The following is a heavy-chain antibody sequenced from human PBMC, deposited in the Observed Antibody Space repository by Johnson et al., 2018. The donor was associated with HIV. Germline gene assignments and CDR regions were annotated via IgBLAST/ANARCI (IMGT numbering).Heavy chain of an antibody. D-gene: IGHD4-17*01. Sequence: QEQLVESGGGVVQPGGSLRLSCGASGFTLRSYAMHWVRQAPGKGLEWVAVISYDESNKYYVDSVKGRFTISRDNSKNTLYLQMNSLRAEDTAVYYCARGGYGEVFDIWGQGTMVTVSS. CDR3: ARGGYGEVFDI. J-gene: IGHJ3*02. CDR1: GFTLRSYA. V-gene: IGHV3-30*14. CDR2: ISYDESNK.